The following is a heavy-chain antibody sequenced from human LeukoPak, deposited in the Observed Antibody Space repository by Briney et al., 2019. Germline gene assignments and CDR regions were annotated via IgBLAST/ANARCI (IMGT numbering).Heavy chain of an antibody. CDR2: ISAYNGNT. D-gene: IGHD5-12*01. J-gene: IGHJ6*03. CDR1: GYTFTSYG. CDR3: ARAGKWNLRSNYYYYMDV. V-gene: IGHV1-18*01. Sequence: VASLKVSCKASGYTFTSYGISWVRQAPGQGLEWMGWISAYNGNTNYAQKLQGRVTMTTDTSTSTAYMELRSLRSDDTAVYYCARAGKWNLRSNYYYYMDVWGKGTTVTVSS.